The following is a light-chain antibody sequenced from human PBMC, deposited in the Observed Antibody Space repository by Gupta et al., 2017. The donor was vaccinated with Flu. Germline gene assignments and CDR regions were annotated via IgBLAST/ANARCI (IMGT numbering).Light chain of an antibody. V-gene: IGKV3-11*01. J-gene: IGKJ4*01. Sequence: LSPGERATLSCRAGQSVSGSLAWYQQKPGQAPRLLIYAATNRATGIPARFSGSGSGTDFTLTISSLEPEDFAVYYCQQRANWPLTFGGGTKVEIK. CDR2: AAT. CDR1: QSVSGS. CDR3: QQRANWPLT.